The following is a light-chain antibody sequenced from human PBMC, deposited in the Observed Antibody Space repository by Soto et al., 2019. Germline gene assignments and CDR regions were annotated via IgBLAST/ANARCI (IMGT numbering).Light chain of an antibody. J-gene: IGKJ1*01. CDR3: QHYGSSPRT. CDR2: GAS. V-gene: IGKV3-20*01. CDR1: QSIGSTY. Sequence: EIVLTQSPGTLFLSPGERATLSCRASQSIGSTYLAWYQHKPGQAPRLLIYGASTRATGIPDRFSGSGSGTDFTLTISRLEPEDFAVYYCQHYGSSPRTFGQGTKVEIK.